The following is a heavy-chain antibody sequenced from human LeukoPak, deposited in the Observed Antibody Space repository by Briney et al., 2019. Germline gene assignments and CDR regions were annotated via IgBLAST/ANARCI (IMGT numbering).Heavy chain of an antibody. Sequence: ASVKVSCKASGYTFPSYFMHWVRQAPGQGLEWMGIINPTGGSTTYAQKFQGRVTMTRDTSTSTVYMELSSLRSDDTAVYYCARGQSQGRIQPRGGRFDYWGQGTLVTVSS. CDR2: INPTGGST. V-gene: IGHV1-46*01. D-gene: IGHD5-18*01. CDR3: ARGQSQGRIQPRGGRFDY. J-gene: IGHJ4*02. CDR1: GYTFPSYF.